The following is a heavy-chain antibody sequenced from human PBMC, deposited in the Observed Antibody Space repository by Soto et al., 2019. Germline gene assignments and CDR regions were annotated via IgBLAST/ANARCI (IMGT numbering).Heavy chain of an antibody. V-gene: IGHV3-23*01. CDR3: AKPTVVTPKGPPGY. CDR2: ISGSGGST. J-gene: IGHJ4*02. D-gene: IGHD2-21*02. CDR1: GFTFSSYA. Sequence: GGSLRLSCAASGFTFSSYAMSWVRQAPGKGLEWVSAISGSGGSTYYADCVKGRFTISRDNSKNTLYLQMNSLRAEDTAVYYCAKPTVVTPKGPPGYWGQGTLVTVSS.